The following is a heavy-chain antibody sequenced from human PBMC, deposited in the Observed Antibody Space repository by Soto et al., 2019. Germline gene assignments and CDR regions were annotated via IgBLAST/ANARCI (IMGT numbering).Heavy chain of an antibody. CDR3: ARPSAIGSGWTNFDY. CDR1: GFTFSSYS. Sequence: PGGSLRLSCAASGFTFSSYSMNWVRQAPGKGLEWVSSISSSSSYIYYADSVKGRFTISRDNAKNSLYLQMNSLRAEDTAVYYCARPSAIGSGWTNFDYWGQGTLVTVYS. D-gene: IGHD6-19*01. CDR2: ISSSSSYI. V-gene: IGHV3-21*01. J-gene: IGHJ4*02.